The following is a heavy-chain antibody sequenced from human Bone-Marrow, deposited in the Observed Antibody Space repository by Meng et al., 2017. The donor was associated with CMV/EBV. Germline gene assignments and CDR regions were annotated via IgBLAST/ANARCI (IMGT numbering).Heavy chain of an antibody. Sequence: GGSLRLSCAASGSTFDDYAMHWVRQAPGKGPEWVSGINWNSGSIDYADSVKGRFTISRDNAKNSLYLQMNSLRAEDTALYHCARDATGSGYYYYGMDVWGQGTTVTVSS. V-gene: IGHV3-9*01. CDR3: ARDATGSGYYYYGMDV. CDR2: INWNSGSI. D-gene: IGHD3-10*01. CDR1: GSTFDDYA. J-gene: IGHJ6*02.